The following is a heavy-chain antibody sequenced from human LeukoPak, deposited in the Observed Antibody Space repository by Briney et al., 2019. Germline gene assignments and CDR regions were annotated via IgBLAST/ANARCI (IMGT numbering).Heavy chain of an antibody. Sequence: SVTVSFTSPVGTFSIYAISWVRQAPGQGLERMGGIIPIFGTANYAQKFQGRVTITADESTSTAYMELSSLRSEDTAVYYCATGRPYSSGWYGMDVWGQGTTVTVSS. J-gene: IGHJ6*02. CDR1: VGTFSIYA. CDR3: ATGRPYSSGWYGMDV. V-gene: IGHV1-69*01. CDR2: IIPIFGTA. D-gene: IGHD6-19*01.